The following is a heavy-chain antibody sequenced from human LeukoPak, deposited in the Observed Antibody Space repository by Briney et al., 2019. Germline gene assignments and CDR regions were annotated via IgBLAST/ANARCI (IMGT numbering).Heavy chain of an antibody. CDR2: INPNSGGT. J-gene: IGHJ5*02. Sequence: ASVKVSCKASGYTFTGYYMHWVRQAPGQGLEWMGWINPNSGGTNYAQKFQGRVTMTRDTSISTAYMELSRLRSDDTAVYYCARERYYDSSGYPNWFDPWGQGTLVTVSS. D-gene: IGHD3-22*01. V-gene: IGHV1-2*02. CDR3: ARERYYDSSGYPNWFDP. CDR1: GYTFTGYY.